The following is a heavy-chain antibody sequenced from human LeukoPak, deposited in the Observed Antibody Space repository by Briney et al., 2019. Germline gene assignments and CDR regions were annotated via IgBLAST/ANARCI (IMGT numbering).Heavy chain of an antibody. V-gene: IGHV1-69*01. CDR2: IIPIFGTA. J-gene: IGHJ6*02. Sequence: SVKLSCKASGGTFSSYAISWVRHAPGQGLEWMGGIIPIFGTANYAQKFQGRVRITSDESTSTAYMERSSLRSEDTAVYYCARDPGGAEAEYYGMDVWGQGTTVTVSS. CDR3: ARDPGGAEAEYYGMDV. D-gene: IGHD6-13*01. CDR1: GGTFSSYA.